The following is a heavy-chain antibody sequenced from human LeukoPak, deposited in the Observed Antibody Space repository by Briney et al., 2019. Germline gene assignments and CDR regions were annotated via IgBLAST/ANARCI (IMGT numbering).Heavy chain of an antibody. J-gene: IGHJ4*02. CDR2: IYYSGST. CDR1: GGSISSSSYY. D-gene: IGHD5-18*01. V-gene: IGHV4-39*01. Sequence: SETLSLTCTVSGGSISSSSYYWGWIRQPPGKGLEWIGSIYYSGSTYYNPSLKSRVTISVDTSKNQFSLKLSSVTAADTAVYYCARQDTAMAKFDYWGQGTLATVSS. CDR3: ARQDTAMAKFDY.